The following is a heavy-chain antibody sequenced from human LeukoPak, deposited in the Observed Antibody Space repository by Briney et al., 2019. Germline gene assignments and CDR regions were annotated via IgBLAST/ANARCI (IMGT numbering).Heavy chain of an antibody. CDR2: IYSGGST. J-gene: IGHJ4*02. Sequence: GGSLRLSCAASGFTVSSNYMSWVRQAPGKGLEWDSVIYSGGSTYYADSVKGRFTISRDNSKNTLYLQMNSLRAEDTAVYYCAREAGAGTVDYWGQGTLVTVSS. CDR1: GFTVSSNY. CDR3: AREAGAGTVDY. D-gene: IGHD6-13*01. V-gene: IGHV3-53*01.